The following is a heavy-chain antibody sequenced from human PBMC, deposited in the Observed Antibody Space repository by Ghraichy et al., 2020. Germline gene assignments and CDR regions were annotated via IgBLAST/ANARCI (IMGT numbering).Heavy chain of an antibody. V-gene: IGHV3-48*01. D-gene: IGHD3-22*01. CDR2: ISSSSSTI. CDR3: ARDGYYYDSSGYYTPMDFQH. Sequence: GGSLRLSCAASGFTFSSYSMNWVRQAPGKGLEWVSYISSSSSTIYYADSVKGRFTISRDNAKNSLYLQMNSLRAEDTAVYYCARDGYYYDSSGYYTPMDFQHWGQGTLVTVSS. CDR1: GFTFSSYS. J-gene: IGHJ1*01.